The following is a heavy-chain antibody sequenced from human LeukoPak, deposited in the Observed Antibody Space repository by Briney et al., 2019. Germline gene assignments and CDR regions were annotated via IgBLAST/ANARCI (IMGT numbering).Heavy chain of an antibody. CDR2: IYSGGST. Sequence: GGSLRLSCADSGFTVSSNYMRWVRQAPGKGLEWVSVIYSGGSTHYADSAKGRFTISRDNSKNTLYLQMNSLRAEDTAVYYCARGVAAAADLDYWGQGTLVTVSS. V-gene: IGHV3-66*01. D-gene: IGHD6-13*01. CDR3: ARGVAAAADLDY. CDR1: GFTVSSNY. J-gene: IGHJ4*02.